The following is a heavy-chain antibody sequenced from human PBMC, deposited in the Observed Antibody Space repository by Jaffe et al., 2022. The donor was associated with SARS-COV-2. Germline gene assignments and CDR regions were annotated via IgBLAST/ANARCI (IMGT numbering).Heavy chain of an antibody. V-gene: IGHV3-53*01. Sequence: EVQLVESGGGLIQPGGSLRLSCAASGFTVSSNYMSWVRQAPGKGLEWVSVIYSGGSTYYADSVKGRFTISRDNSKNTLYLQMNSLRAEDTAVYYCACERFSGYSGSYPEDYWGQGTLVTVSS. CDR3: ACERFSGYSGSYPEDY. D-gene: IGHD1-26*01. CDR2: IYSGGST. J-gene: IGHJ4*02. CDR1: GFTVSSNY.